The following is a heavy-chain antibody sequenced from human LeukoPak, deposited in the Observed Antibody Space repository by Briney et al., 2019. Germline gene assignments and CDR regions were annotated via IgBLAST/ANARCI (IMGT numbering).Heavy chain of an antibody. D-gene: IGHD1-26*01. V-gene: IGHV4-34*01. CDR2: TNHRGST. CDR1: GGSFSGYY. Sequence: PSETLSLTCAVYGGSFSGYYWSWIRQSPGMGLEWIGETNHRGSTNYNPSLKSRVTISVDTSKNHFSLKLRYVTAADTAIYYCATSGTYYALDDYWGQGTLVTVSS. J-gene: IGHJ4*02. CDR3: ATSGTYYALDDY.